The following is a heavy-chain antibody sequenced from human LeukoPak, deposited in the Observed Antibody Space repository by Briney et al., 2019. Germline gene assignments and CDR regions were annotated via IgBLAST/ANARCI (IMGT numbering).Heavy chain of an antibody. CDR3: AKDLRVAAAGTDY. CDR1: GFTLSTHG. Sequence: GGSLRLSCAAEGFTLSTHGMSWVRQAPGKGLEWVSTISGSGTSTYYADSVKGRFTISRDNSKNTLYLQMNSLRAEDTAVYYCAKDLRVAAAGTDYWGQGTLVTVSS. D-gene: IGHD6-13*01. J-gene: IGHJ4*02. V-gene: IGHV3-23*01. CDR2: ISGSGTST.